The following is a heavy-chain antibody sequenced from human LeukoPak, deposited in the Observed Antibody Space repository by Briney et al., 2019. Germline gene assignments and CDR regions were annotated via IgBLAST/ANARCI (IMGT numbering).Heavy chain of an antibody. CDR1: GYTFTSYG. J-gene: IGHJ4*02. V-gene: IGHV1-18*01. Sequence: GASVKVSCKASGYTFTSYGISWVRQAPGQGLEWMGWISAYNGNTNYAQKLQGRVTITADESTSTAYMELSSLRSEDTAVYFCASTYETGHFDYWGQGTLVTVSS. CDR3: ASTYETGHFDY. CDR2: ISAYNGNT. D-gene: IGHD3-10*01.